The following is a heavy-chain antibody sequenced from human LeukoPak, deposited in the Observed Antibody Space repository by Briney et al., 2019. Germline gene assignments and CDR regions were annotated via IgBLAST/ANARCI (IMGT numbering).Heavy chain of an antibody. D-gene: IGHD4-11*01. J-gene: IGHJ4*02. CDR2: IYHKGST. V-gene: IGHV4-38-2*01. Sequence: PSETLSLTCAVSDYSISNAYYWGWIRQPPGKGLEWIGSIYHKGSTYYNPSLKSRVTISVDTSKNQFSLKLSSVTAADTAVYYCARGRYSSSDLDYWGQGTLVTVSS. CDR1: DYSISNAYY. CDR3: ARGRYSSSDLDY.